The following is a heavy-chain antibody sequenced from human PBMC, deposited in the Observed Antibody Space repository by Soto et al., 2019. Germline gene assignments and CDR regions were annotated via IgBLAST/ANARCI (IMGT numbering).Heavy chain of an antibody. CDR1: GFTFTSYV. CDR3: AKASSSARPYYFDY. Sequence: GGSLRLSCAASGFTFTSYVMSWVRQAPGKGLDWVSAMSGSGGTYYGDSVKGRFTISRDNSKNTLYLQMNSLRAEDTAVYYCAKASSSARPYYFDYWGQGTLVTVSS. V-gene: IGHV3-23*01. J-gene: IGHJ4*02. CDR2: MSGSGGT. D-gene: IGHD2-2*01.